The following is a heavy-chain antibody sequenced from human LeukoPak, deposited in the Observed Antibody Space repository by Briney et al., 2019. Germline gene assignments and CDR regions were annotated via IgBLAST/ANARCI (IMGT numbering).Heavy chain of an antibody. CDR3: ARASGVPDAFDI. J-gene: IGHJ3*02. CDR2: INPRGGST. Sequence: GASVKVSCKASGGTFSSYAISWVRQAPGQGLEWMGIINPRGGSTSYAQKFQGRVTMTRDTSTSTVYMELSSLRSEDTAVYYCARASGVPDAFDIWGQGTMVTVSS. D-gene: IGHD3-10*01. CDR1: GGTFSSYA. V-gene: IGHV1-46*01.